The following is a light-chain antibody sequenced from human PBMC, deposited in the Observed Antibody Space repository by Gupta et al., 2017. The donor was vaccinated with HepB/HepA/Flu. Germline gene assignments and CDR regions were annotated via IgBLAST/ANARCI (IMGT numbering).Light chain of an antibody. Sequence: EIVLTQSPGTLSLSPGERATLSCRASQSVSSSYLAGYQQKPGQAPRRLIYGASSRATGTPDRCSGSGSGTDFTLTISRLEPEDSAVYYCQQYGSSPGTFGQGTKVEIK. CDR2: GAS. CDR1: QSVSSSY. J-gene: IGKJ1*01. CDR3: QQYGSSPGT. V-gene: IGKV3-20*01.